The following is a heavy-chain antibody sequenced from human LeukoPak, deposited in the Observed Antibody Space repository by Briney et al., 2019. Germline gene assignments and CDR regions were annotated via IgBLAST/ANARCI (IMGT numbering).Heavy chain of an antibody. CDR2: INPSGGST. D-gene: IGHD4-17*01. J-gene: IGHJ4*02. V-gene: IGHV1-46*01. Sequence: GASVKVSCKASGYTFTSYYMHWVRQAPGQGLEWMGIINPSGGSTSYAQKFQGRVTMTRDTSTSTVYMELSSLRSEDTAVYYCARVSSGERTTVTTTRFDYWGQGTLVTVSS. CDR3: ARVSSGERTTVTTTRFDY. CDR1: GYTFTSYY.